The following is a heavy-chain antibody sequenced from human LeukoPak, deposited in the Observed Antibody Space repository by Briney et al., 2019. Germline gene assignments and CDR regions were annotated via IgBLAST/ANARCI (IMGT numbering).Heavy chain of an antibody. D-gene: IGHD3-10*01. CDR2: NYYSGGT. V-gene: IGHV4-59*01. CDR1: GGSISSYY. J-gene: IGHJ4*02. CDR3: ARAPQYYGSGFDY. Sequence: SETLSLTCTLSGGSISSYYWSCIRQPPGKRLGWIGYNYYSGGTSYIPTSKSRVTISVDPSMNQFSLKLSSVSDAETAVYYCARAPQYYGSGFDYWGEGTLVTVSS.